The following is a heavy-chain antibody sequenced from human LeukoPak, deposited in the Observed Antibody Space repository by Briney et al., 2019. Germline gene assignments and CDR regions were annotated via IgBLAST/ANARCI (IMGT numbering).Heavy chain of an antibody. CDR1: KFIFIDSP. CDR3: ARDPLSPEP. CDR2: ISPDGTSK. J-gene: IGHJ5*02. V-gene: IGHV3-30-3*01. Sequence: SGRSLRLSCVASKFIFIDSPMHWVRHPPGKGLQWVAVISPDGTSKYYADSVKGRFTISRDNSKDTLFLQMESLRIEDTAVYYCARDPLSPEPWGQGTLVTVSS.